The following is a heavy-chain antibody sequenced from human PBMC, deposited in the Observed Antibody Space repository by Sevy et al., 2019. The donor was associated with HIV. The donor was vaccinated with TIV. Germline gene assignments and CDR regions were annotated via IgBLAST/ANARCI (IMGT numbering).Heavy chain of an antibody. CDR1: GYIFTDYY. V-gene: IGHV1-2*02. Sequence: ASVKVSCKASGYIFTDYYIHWGRQAPGLGLEWMAWINSDSGVTNYAQRFQGEVTVTRDPSLSTAYLELTNLKSNDTAIYYCARLTTQPTSDLYGLDVWGQGTTVTVSS. CDR3: ARLTTQPTSDLYGLDV. CDR2: INSDSGVT. J-gene: IGHJ6*02. D-gene: IGHD4-17*01.